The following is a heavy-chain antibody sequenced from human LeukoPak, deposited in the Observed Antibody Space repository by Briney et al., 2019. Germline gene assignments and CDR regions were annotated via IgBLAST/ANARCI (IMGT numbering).Heavy chain of an antibody. CDR1: GYTFTGYY. CDR2: INPNSGGT. D-gene: IGHD1-7*01. V-gene: IGHV1-2*06. CDR3: ARASKGDWNYDFDY. Sequence: ASVKVSCKASGYTFTGYYMHWVRQAPGQGLEWMGRINPNSGGTNHAQKFQGRVTMTRDTSISTAYMELSRLRSDDTAVYYCARASKGDWNYDFDYWGQGTLVTVSS. J-gene: IGHJ4*02.